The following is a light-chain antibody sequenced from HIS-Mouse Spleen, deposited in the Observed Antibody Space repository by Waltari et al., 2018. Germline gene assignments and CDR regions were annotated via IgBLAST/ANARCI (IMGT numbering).Light chain of an antibody. CDR1: SSDVGGYNY. V-gene: IGLV2-14*03. CDR2: DVS. CDR3: SSYTSSSFNVV. Sequence: QSALTQPASVSGSPGQSITISCTGTSSDVGGYNYVSWYQQHSGKAPNLMIYDVSNRPSGVSNRFSGSKSGNTASLTISGLQAEDEADYYCSSYTSSSFNVVFGGGTKLTVL. J-gene: IGLJ2*01.